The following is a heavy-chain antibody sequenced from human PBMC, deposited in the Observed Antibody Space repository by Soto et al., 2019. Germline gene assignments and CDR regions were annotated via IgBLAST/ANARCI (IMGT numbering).Heavy chain of an antibody. CDR1: GFSLSSPGMN. D-gene: IGHD6-13*01. J-gene: IGHJ4*01. CDR2: VYWDDDK. Sequence: QVTLKESGPTLVKPTQTLTLTCTFSGFSLSSPGMNVGWIRQPPGKALEWLGMVYWDDDKRYNPSLKDRVTITKDTSQKQVVLTMTNMDPVDTGTYCGAHCEGSSCLCDKWGHGTLVTASS. V-gene: IGHV2-5*02. CDR3: AHCEGSSCLCDK.